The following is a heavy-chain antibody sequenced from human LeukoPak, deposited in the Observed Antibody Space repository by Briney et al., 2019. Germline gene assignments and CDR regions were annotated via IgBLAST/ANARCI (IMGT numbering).Heavy chain of an antibody. D-gene: IGHD5-12*01. CDR1: GGTFSSYA. J-gene: IGHJ5*02. CDR2: IIPIFGTA. V-gene: IGHV1-69*05. Sequence: ASVKVSCKASGGTFSSYAISWVRQAPGQGLEWMGGIIPIFGTANYAQKFQGRVTITTDESTSTAYMELSSLRSEDTAVYYCARDRPGEYSGLSWGQGTLVTVSS. CDR3: ARDRPGEYSGLS.